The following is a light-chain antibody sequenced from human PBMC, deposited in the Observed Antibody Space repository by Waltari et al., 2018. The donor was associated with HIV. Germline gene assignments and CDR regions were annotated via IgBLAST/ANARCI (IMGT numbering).Light chain of an antibody. CDR3: QAADSSGNWV. J-gene: IGLJ3*02. CDR1: AFPNKY. V-gene: IGLV3-25*03. Sequence: SYELTQPPSVSVSPGQTARITCSGEAFPNKYGYWYQQKPGQAPKMVIDKDNERRAGIPERISGSSSGTTVTLTISGVQAEDEADYYCQAADSSGNWVFGGGTKLTVL. CDR2: KDN.